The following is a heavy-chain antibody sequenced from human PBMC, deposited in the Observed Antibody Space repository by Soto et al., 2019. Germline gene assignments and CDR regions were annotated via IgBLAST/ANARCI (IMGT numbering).Heavy chain of an antibody. V-gene: IGHV4-30-2*01. CDR3: ARDRGSVGYYDSSGYRFDY. CDR1: GGSISSGGYS. J-gene: IGHJ4*02. Sequence: SETLSLTCAVSGGSISSGGYSWSWIRQPPGKGLEWIGYIYHSGSTYYNPSLKSRVTISVDRSKNQFSLKLSSVTAADTAVYYCARDRGSVGYYDSSGYRFDYWGQGTLVTAPQ. CDR2: IYHSGST. D-gene: IGHD3-22*01.